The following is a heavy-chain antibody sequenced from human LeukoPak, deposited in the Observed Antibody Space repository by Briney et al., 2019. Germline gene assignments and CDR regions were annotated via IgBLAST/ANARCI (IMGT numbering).Heavy chain of an antibody. Sequence: GGSLRLSCVASGFTFSSHWMHWVRQAPGKGLVWVSRINSDGSSISYADSVKGRFTISRDNSKNTLYLQMNSLRAEDTAVYYCAKDGPNNWNYEIRYWGQGTLVTVSS. D-gene: IGHD1-7*01. J-gene: IGHJ4*02. CDR2: INSDGSSI. CDR3: AKDGPNNWNYEIRY. CDR1: GFTFSSHW. V-gene: IGHV3-74*01.